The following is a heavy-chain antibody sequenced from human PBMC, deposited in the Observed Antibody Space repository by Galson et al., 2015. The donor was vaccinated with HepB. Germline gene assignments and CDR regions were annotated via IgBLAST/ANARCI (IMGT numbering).Heavy chain of an antibody. CDR1: GYTFTSYG. D-gene: IGHD2-15*01. Sequence: SVKVSCKASGYTFTSYGISWVRQAPGQGLEWMGWISAYNGNTNYAQKLQGRVTMTTDTSTSTAYMELRSLRSDDTAVYYCATGYCSGGSCYPEYFDLWGRGTLVTVSS. V-gene: IGHV1-18*01. CDR3: ATGYCSGGSCYPEYFDL. CDR2: ISAYNGNT. J-gene: IGHJ2*01.